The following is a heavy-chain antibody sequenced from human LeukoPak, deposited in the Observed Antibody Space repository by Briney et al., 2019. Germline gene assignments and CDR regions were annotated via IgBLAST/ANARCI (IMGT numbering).Heavy chain of an antibody. CDR2: INPNSGGT. D-gene: IGHD2-15*01. J-gene: IGHJ6*02. CDR3: ARGKTGYSAHYYYYGMDV. V-gene: IGHV1-2*02. Sequence: ASVKVSCKASGYTFTGYYMHWVRQAPGQGLEWMGWINPNSGGTNYARKFQGRVTMTRDTSISTAYMELSRLRSDDTAVYYCARGKTGYSAHYYYYGMDVWGQGTTVTVSS. CDR1: GYTFTGYY.